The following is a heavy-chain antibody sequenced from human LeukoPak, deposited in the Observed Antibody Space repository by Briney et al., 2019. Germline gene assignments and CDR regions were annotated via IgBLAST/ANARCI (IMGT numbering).Heavy chain of an antibody. CDR3: AKVRGYSYGYFDY. V-gene: IGHV3-9*01. Sequence: GGSLRLSCAASGFTFDDYAMHWVRQAPGKGLEWVSGISWNSGSIGYADSVKGRFTISRHNAKNSLYLQMNSLRAEDTALYYCAKVRGYSYGYFDYWGQGTLVTVSS. D-gene: IGHD5-18*01. CDR1: GFTFDDYA. J-gene: IGHJ4*02. CDR2: ISWNSGSI.